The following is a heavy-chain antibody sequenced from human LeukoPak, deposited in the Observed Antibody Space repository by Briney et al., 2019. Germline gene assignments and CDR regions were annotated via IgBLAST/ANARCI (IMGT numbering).Heavy chain of an antibody. J-gene: IGHJ6*02. CDR3: ASAPNYYGMDV. V-gene: IGHV4-61*02. CDR2: IYTSGST. CDR1: GGSISSGSYY. Sequence: SETPSLTCTVSGGSISSGSYYWSWIRQPAGKGLEWIGRIYTSGSTNYNPSLKSRVTISVDRSKNQFSLKLSSVTAADTAVYYCASAPNYYGMDVWGQGTTVTVSS.